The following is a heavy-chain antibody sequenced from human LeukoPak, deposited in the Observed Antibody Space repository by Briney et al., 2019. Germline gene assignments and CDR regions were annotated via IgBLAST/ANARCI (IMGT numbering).Heavy chain of an antibody. CDR2: INWNGGST. CDR1: GFTFDDYG. V-gene: IGHV3-20*04. Sequence: GGSLRLSCAASGFTFDDYGMTWVRQTPGKGLEWVSGINWNGGSTGYADSVKGRFTISRDNANNSLYLQMNSLRAEDMALYYCAKGGGGTNYYYMDVWGKGTTVTVSS. J-gene: IGHJ6*03. CDR3: AKGGGGTNYYYMDV. D-gene: IGHD1-1*01.